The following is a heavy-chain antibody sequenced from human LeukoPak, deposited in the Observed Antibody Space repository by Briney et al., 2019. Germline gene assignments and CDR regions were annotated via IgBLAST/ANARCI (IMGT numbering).Heavy chain of an antibody. J-gene: IGHJ5*02. CDR3: ASMTTVTTWFDP. D-gene: IGHD4-17*01. CDR2: IYYSGST. V-gene: IGHV4-31*03. Sequence: PSETLSLTCTVSGGSISSGGYSWSWIRQHPGKGLEWIGYIYYSGSTYYNPSLKSRVTISVDMSKNQFSLKLSSVTAADTAVYYCASMTTVTTWFDPWGQGTLVTVSS. CDR1: GGSISSGGYS.